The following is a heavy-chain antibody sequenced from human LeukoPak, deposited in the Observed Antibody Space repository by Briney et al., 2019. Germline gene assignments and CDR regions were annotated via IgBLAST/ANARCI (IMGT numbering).Heavy chain of an antibody. Sequence: GGSLRLSCAASGFTFSSYGMHWVRQAPGKGLEWVAFIRYDGSNKYYADSVKGRFTISRDNAKNSLYLQMNSLRAEDTAVYYSARDRDSSWHDAFDIWGQGTMVTVSS. V-gene: IGHV3-30*02. D-gene: IGHD6-13*01. CDR3: ARDRDSSWHDAFDI. CDR1: GFTFSSYG. CDR2: IRYDGSNK. J-gene: IGHJ3*02.